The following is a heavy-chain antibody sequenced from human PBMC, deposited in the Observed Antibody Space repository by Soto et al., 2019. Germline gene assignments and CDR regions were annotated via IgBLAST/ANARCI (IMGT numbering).Heavy chain of an antibody. CDR3: ASSRPGRTGTTYAFDI. CDR1: GFTFSSYG. V-gene: IGHV3-21*01. D-gene: IGHD1-7*01. Sequence: GGSLRLSCAASGFTFSSYGMHWVRQAPGKGLEWVSSISGSSTYIYYADSVKGRFTISRDNAKNSLYLQMNSLRADDTAVYNCASSRPGRTGTTYAFDILGQGTMVTVSS. J-gene: IGHJ3*02. CDR2: ISGSSTYI.